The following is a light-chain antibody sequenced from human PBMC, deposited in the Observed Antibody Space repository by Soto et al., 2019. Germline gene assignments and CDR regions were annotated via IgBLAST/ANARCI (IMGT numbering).Light chain of an antibody. CDR2: QAS. CDR1: QSISSW. Sequence: DIPMTQSPSTLSSSVGDRITITCRASQSISSWLAWYQQKPGKAPKLLISQASSLESGVPSRFSGSGSETEFTLTISSLQSEDFAVYYCQQYNDWPPITFGQGTRLEIK. J-gene: IGKJ5*01. V-gene: IGKV1-5*03. CDR3: QQYNDWPPIT.